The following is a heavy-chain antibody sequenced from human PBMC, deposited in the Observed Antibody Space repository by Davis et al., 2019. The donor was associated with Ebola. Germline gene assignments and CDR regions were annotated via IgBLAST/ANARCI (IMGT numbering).Heavy chain of an antibody. D-gene: IGHD3-10*01. J-gene: IGHJ5*02. V-gene: IGHV1-69*04. CDR3: ARGITMVRGENWFDP. CDR2: IIPILGIA. Sequence: AASVKVSCKASGGTFSSYAISWVRQAPGQGLEWMGTIIPILGIANYAQKFQGRVTITADESTSTAYMELRSLRSDDTAVYYCARGITMVRGENWFDPWGQGTLVTVSS. CDR1: GGTFSSYA.